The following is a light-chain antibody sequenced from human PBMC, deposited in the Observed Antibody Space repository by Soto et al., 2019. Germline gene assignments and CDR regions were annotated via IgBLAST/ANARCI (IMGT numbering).Light chain of an antibody. Sequence: DIQMTQSPSSLSASVGDRVTITCRASQSISSYLNWYQQKPGKAPKLLIYAASSLQSGVPSRFSGSGSGTDFTLTNSSLQPEDFATYYCQQSWTFGPGTKVDI. CDR3: QQSWT. J-gene: IGKJ3*01. CDR1: QSISSY. V-gene: IGKV1-39*01. CDR2: AAS.